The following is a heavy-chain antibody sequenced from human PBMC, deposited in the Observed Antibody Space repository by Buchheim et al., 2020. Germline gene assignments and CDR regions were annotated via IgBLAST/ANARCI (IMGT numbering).Heavy chain of an antibody. CDR2: IYYSGST. CDR3: ARDKRVVITTPPYYYYYGMDV. V-gene: IGHV4-31*03. J-gene: IGHJ6*02. CDR1: GGSISSGGYY. D-gene: IGHD3-22*01. Sequence: QVQLQESGPGLVKPSQTLSLTCTVSGGSISSGGYYWSWIRQHPGKGLEWIGYIYYSGSTYYNPSLKSRVTISVDTSTNQFSLKLSSVTAADTAVYYCARDKRVVITTPPYYYYYGMDVWGQGTT.